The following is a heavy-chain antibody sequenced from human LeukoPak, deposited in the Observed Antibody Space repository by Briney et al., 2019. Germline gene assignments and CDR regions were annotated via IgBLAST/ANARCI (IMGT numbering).Heavy chain of an antibody. CDR2: INHSGST. V-gene: IGHV4-34*01. CDR1: GGSFSGYY. Sequence: PSETLSLTCAVYGGSFSGYYWSWIRQPPGKGLEWIGEINHSGSTNYNPSLKSRVTISVDTSKNQFSLKLSSVTAADTAVYYCARADTMVRGVSRYYYMDVWGKGTTVTISS. J-gene: IGHJ6*03. D-gene: IGHD3-10*01. CDR3: ARADTMVRGVSRYYYMDV.